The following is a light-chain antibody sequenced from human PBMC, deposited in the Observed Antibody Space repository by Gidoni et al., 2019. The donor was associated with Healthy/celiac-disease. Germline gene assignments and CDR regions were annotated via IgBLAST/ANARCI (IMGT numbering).Light chain of an antibody. CDR3: QQYYSYPWT. Sequence: AIRITQSPSSLSASTGDRVTITCRASQGISSYLAWYQQKPGKAPKLLIYAASTLQSGVPSRFSGSGSGTDFTLTISCLQSEYFATYYCQQYYSYPWTFXQXTKVEIK. V-gene: IGKV1-8*01. J-gene: IGKJ1*01. CDR2: AAS. CDR1: QGISSY.